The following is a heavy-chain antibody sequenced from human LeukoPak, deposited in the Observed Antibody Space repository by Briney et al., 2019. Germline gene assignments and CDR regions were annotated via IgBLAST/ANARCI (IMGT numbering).Heavy chain of an antibody. CDR1: AFSLNAYN. Sequence: GGSLRLSCAASAFSLNAYNMNWVRQAPGKGLEWVSSISYTGTYIYYADSVKGRFTISRDNAQNSLYLQMNSLRAEDTAVYYCARGLVWSSSGWFFDYWGQGTLVTVSS. CDR3: ARGLVWSSSGWFFDY. D-gene: IGHD6-19*01. V-gene: IGHV3-21*01. CDR2: ISYTGTYI. J-gene: IGHJ4*02.